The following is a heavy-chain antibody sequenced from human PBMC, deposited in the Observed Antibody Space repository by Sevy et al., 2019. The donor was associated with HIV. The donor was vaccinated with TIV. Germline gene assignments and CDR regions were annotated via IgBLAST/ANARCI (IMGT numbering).Heavy chain of an antibody. CDR2: ISPDGRNYK. CDR3: ARDRGEILRSAFKS. J-gene: IGHJ5*02. D-gene: IGHD3-10*01. CDR1: GFTFSEYG. V-gene: IGHV3-30*04. Sequence: GSLRLSCAASGFTFSEYGMHWVRQAPGKGLEWVAVISPDGRNYKYNADFVKGRFTISRDNSRNTLYLQMNSLRAEDTAIYYCARDRGEILRSAFKSWGQGTLVTVSS.